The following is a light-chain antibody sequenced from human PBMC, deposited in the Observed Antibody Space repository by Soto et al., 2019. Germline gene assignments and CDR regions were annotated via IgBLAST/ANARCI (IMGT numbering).Light chain of an antibody. J-gene: IGKJ4*01. CDR2: GAS. CDR3: QQYDNWPPLT. V-gene: IGKV3-15*01. Sequence: EIVMTQSPVTLSVSPGERATLSCRASRSVSSSLAWYQQKPGQAPRLLIYGASTRATGIPARFTGSGSGTEFTLTISSMQSEDFAIYYCQQYDNWPPLTFGGGTKV. CDR1: RSVSSS.